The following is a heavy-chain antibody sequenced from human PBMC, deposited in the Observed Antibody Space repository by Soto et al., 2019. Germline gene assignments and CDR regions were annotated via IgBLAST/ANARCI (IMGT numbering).Heavy chain of an antibody. CDR3: ARSHWGPFDY. J-gene: IGHJ4*02. D-gene: IGHD7-27*01. CDR2: INADGTST. V-gene: IGHV3-74*01. Sequence: GGSLRLSCAASGFTFSIHWMHWVRQAPGKVLVWVSRINADGTSTGYADSVKGRFTISRDNAKNTLYLQMNSLRAEDTALYYCARSHWGPFDYWGQGTLVTVS. CDR1: GFTFSIHW.